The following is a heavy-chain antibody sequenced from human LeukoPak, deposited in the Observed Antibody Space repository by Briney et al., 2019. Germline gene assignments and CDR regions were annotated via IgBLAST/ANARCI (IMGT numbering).Heavy chain of an antibody. CDR1: GYSFTRYW. Sequence: GESLKISCKGSGYSFTRYWIGGVRQMPGEGVEGMEIIYHDDSDTRYGSSLQGQVTISDDKPISLAHLHWSSLDAQDTAMYYGARLAVDYSNYVGWFVPWGEGALVSPSS. V-gene: IGHV5-51*01. J-gene: IGHJ5*02. D-gene: IGHD4-11*01. CDR2: IYHDDSDT. CDR3: ARLAVDYSNYVGWFVP.